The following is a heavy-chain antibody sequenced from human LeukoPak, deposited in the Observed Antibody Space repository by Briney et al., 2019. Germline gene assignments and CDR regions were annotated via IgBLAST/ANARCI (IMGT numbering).Heavy chain of an antibody. V-gene: IGHV5-51*01. D-gene: IGHD1-26*01. Sequence: GESLKISFKGSGYSFSNYYIDWVRPMPGKGLEWMGVMYPGGSDIRYSPSFQGQVTISADKSIDTAYLQWSSLKTSDSAMYYCASRTGSYYPFDSWGQGTLVTVSS. J-gene: IGHJ4*02. CDR1: GYSFSNYY. CDR2: MYPGGSDI. CDR3: ASRTGSYYPFDS.